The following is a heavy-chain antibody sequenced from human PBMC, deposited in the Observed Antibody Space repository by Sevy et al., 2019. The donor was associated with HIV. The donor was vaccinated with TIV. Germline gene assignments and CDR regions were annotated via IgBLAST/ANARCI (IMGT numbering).Heavy chain of an antibody. J-gene: IGHJ6*02. Sequence: GGSLRLSCAASGFPFSNYAMSWVRQAPGKGLEWVSTLIGGGSRTYYADSVTGRFIISRDNSRNTLYLQMNGLRAEDTAISYCAKRRVQSGLSGGGANFGMDVCGRGTTVTVSS. CDR2: LIGGGSRT. CDR1: GFPFSNYA. D-gene: IGHD2-8*02. V-gene: IGHV3-23*01. CDR3: AKRRVQSGLSGGGANFGMDV.